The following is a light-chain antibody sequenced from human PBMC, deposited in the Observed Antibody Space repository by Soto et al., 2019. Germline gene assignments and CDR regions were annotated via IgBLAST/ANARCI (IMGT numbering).Light chain of an antibody. CDR2: WAS. J-gene: IGKJ3*01. CDR3: QQYYTKPFT. Sequence: DIVMTHSPDSLAVSLGERATLNCKSSQSVLYSPNNNNYLAWFQQKPGQRRRLLFYWASTRHSGVPDRFSASGSGTDFTLTISSLQAEDVAVYYCQQYYTKPFTFGPGSKVDI. CDR1: QSVLYSPNNNNY. V-gene: IGKV4-1*01.